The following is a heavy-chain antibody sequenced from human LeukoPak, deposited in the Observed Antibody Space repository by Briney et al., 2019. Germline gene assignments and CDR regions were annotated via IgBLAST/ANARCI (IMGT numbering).Heavy chain of an antibody. D-gene: IGHD3-10*01. J-gene: IGHJ6*02. CDR3: AKVPYSDYGSGRPPFMDA. Sequence: GGPLRLSCAASGFTFSSYAMRWVRQAPGKGLDWVATISDSGDNTYYADSVEGRFTISRDNSKNTLYLQMNSLRDEDTAIYYCAKVPYSDYGSGRPPFMDAWGQGTTVAISS. V-gene: IGHV3-23*01. CDR2: ISDSGDNT. CDR1: GFTFSSYA.